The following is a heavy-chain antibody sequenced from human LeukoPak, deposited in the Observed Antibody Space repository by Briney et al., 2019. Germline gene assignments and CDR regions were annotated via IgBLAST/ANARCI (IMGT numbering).Heavy chain of an antibody. V-gene: IGHV3-7*01. J-gene: IGHJ4*02. D-gene: IGHD3-10*02. CDR1: GLIFTNYW. Sequence: PGGSLRLSCAASGLIFTNYWMTWVRQAPGKGLEWLANIMKDGGDKYYVDSVKGRFTISRDNAKNSVYLQMNSLRAEDTAVYYCVRDRDYYVFDLWGQGTLVTVSS. CDR2: IMKDGGDK. CDR3: VRDRDYYVFDL.